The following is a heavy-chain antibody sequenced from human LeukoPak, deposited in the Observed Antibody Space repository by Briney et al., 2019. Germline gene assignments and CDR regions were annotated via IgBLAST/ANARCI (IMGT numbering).Heavy chain of an antibody. CDR2: IWYDGSNK. V-gene: IGHV3-33*01. Sequence: GGSLRLSCAASGFTFSSYGMHWVRQAPGKGLEWVAVIWYDGSNKYYADSVKGRFTISRDNSKNTLYLQMNSLRAEDTAVYYCARTSDFWSGFDAFGIWGQGTMVTVSS. CDR3: ARTSDFWSGFDAFGI. D-gene: IGHD3-3*01. J-gene: IGHJ3*02. CDR1: GFTFSSYG.